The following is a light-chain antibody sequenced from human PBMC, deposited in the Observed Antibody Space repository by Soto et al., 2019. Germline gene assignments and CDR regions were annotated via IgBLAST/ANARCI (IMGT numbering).Light chain of an antibody. CDR3: QQFGSSPIT. V-gene: IGKV3-20*01. Sequence: EIVLTQSPGTLSLSPGERATLSCRTSQTVSSTYFAWYQQRPGLAPRLLFSDASTRATGIPDRFSCGGSGRDFTLTISRLEPEDSAVYYCQQFGSSPITFGQGTRLEMK. J-gene: IGKJ5*01. CDR2: DAS. CDR1: QTVSSTY.